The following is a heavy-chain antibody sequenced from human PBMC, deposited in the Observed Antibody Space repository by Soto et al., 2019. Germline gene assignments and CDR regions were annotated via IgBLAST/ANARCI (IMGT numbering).Heavy chain of an antibody. D-gene: IGHD2-2*01. CDR1: GYTFTSYA. V-gene: IGHV1-3*01. CDR2: INAGNGNT. CDR3: ARGYCSSTSCYDYYYYYMDV. Sequence: QVQLVQSGAEVKKPGASVKVSCKASGYTFTSYAMHWVRQAPGQRLEWMGWINAGNGNTKYSQKFQGRVTITRDTSASTAYMELSSLRSEDTAVYYCARGYCSSTSCYDYYYYYMDVWGKWTTVTVSS. J-gene: IGHJ6*03.